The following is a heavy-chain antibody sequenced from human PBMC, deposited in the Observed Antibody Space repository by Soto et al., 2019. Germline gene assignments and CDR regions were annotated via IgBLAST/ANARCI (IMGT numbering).Heavy chain of an antibody. CDR2: INTYNGKT. D-gene: IGHD3-16*01. J-gene: IGHJ6*02. CDR1: GYTFTTYG. V-gene: IGHV1-18*01. Sequence: QVQLVQSGAEVKKPGASVTVSCKASGYTFTTYGITWVRQAPGQGLEWMGWINTYNGKTYYAQKLQGRDTMTTDTSTSTAYMGLRSLRSDDTAVYYCARGITFGGVLNGMDVWGQGTTVTVSS. CDR3: ARGITFGGVLNGMDV.